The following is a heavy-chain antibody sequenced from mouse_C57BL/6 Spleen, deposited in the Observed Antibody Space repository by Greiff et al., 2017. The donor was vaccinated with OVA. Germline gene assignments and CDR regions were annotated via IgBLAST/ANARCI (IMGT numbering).Heavy chain of an antibody. Sequence: EVQLQQSGPELVKPGASVKISCKASGYTFTDYYMNWVKQSHGKSLEWIGDINPNNGGTSYNQKFKGKATLTVDKSSSTAYMELRSLTSEDSAVYYYAKSFYGKVDYWGQGTTLTVSS. D-gene: IGHD1-1*01. J-gene: IGHJ2*01. V-gene: IGHV1-26*01. CDR3: AKSFYGKVDY. CDR2: INPNNGGT. CDR1: GYTFTDYY.